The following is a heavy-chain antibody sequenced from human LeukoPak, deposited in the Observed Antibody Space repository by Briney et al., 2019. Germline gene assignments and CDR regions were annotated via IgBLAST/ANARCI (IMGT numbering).Heavy chain of an antibody. CDR1: GYSISSGYY. CDR3: ARSGLRFQKGGKSDY. Sequence: PSETLSLTCTVSGYSISSGYYWSWIRQPPGKGLEWIGEINHSGSTNYNPSLKSRVTISVDTSKNQFSLKLSSVTAADTAVYYCARSGLRFQKGGKSDYWGQGTLVTVSS. J-gene: IGHJ4*02. V-gene: IGHV4-38-2*02. CDR2: INHSGST. D-gene: IGHD4-23*01.